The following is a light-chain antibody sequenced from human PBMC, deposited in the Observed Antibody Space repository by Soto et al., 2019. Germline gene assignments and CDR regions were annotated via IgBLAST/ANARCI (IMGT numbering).Light chain of an antibody. CDR3: QQSHTTWT. J-gene: IGKJ1*01. V-gene: IGKV1-39*01. CDR2: AAS. Sequence: DIQMTQSPSSLSASVGDRVTITCRASQSVSTYLNWYQQKPGKAPNLLIYAASSLQSGVPSRFSGSGSGTDFTLTITSLQPEDFATYYCQQSHTTWTFGQGTKVEIQ. CDR1: QSVSTY.